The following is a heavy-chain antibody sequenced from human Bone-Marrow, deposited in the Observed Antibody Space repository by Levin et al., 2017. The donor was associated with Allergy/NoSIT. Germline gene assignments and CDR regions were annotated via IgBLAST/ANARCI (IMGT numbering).Heavy chain of an antibody. V-gene: IGHV5-10-1*01. J-gene: IGHJ4*02. CDR1: GYSFTTYW. CDR2: IDPSDSYT. CDR3: ARLDYNSGRIDFDH. D-gene: IGHD3-10*01. Sequence: KCGESLKISCEGSGYSFTTYWITWVRQMPGKGLEWMGRIDPSDSYTIYSPSFQGHVIISADKSVGTAYLQWGSLKASDTAMYYCARLDYNSGRIDFDHWGQGTLVTVAS.